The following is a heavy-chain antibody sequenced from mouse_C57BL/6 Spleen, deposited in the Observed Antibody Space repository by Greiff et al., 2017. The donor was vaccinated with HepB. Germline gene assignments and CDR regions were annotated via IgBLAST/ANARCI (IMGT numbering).Heavy chain of an antibody. D-gene: IGHD3-1*01. Sequence: EVQRVESGAELVRPGASVKLSCTASGFNIKDDYMHWVKQRPEQGLEWIGWIDPENGDTEYASKFQGKATITADTSSNTAYLQLSSLTSEDTAVYYCTTSGRNYYFDYWGQGTTLTVSS. CDR1: GFNIKDDY. V-gene: IGHV14-4*01. CDR3: TTSGRNYYFDY. J-gene: IGHJ2*01. CDR2: IDPENGDT.